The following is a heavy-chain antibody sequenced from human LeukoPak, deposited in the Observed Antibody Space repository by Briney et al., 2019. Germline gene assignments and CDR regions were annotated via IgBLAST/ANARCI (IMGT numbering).Heavy chain of an antibody. D-gene: IGHD1-20*01. J-gene: IGHJ4*02. CDR1: GFTFNDAY. V-gene: IGHV3-15*01. CDR2: IKSKSNDGTT. Sequence: PGGSLRLSCTASGFTFNDAYLSWVRQAPGKGLEWVGRIKSKSNDGTTDYGAPVKGRFTISRDDSKNTLYLQMNSLKIEDTAIYHCTTDGGYDSRWYNWWGQGTLVTVSS. CDR3: TTDGGYDSRWYNW.